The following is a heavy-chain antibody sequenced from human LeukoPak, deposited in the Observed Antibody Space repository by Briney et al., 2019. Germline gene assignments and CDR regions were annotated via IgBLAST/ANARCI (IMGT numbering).Heavy chain of an antibody. CDR2: ISAYNGNT. V-gene: IGHV1-18*01. D-gene: IGHD5-24*01. CDR3: ARASADGYNWGDFDY. Sequence: ASVKVSCEASGYTFTSYGISWVRQAPGQGLEWMGWISAYNGNTNYAQKLRGRVTMTTDTSTSTAYMELRSLRSDDTAVYYCARASADGYNWGDFDYWGQGTLVTVSS. CDR1: GYTFTSYG. J-gene: IGHJ4*02.